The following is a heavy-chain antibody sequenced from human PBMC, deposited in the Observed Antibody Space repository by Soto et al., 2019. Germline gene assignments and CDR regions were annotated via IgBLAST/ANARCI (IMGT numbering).Heavy chain of an antibody. J-gene: IGHJ6*03. Sequence: GGSLRLSCAASGFTFSSYSMNWVRQAPGKGLEWVSSISSSSSYIYYADSVKGRFTISRDNAKNSLYLQMNSLRAEDTAVYYCARDLVVVAATHYYYMDVWGKGTTVTVSS. CDR2: ISSSSSYI. D-gene: IGHD2-15*01. V-gene: IGHV3-21*01. CDR3: ARDLVVVAATHYYYMDV. CDR1: GFTFSSYS.